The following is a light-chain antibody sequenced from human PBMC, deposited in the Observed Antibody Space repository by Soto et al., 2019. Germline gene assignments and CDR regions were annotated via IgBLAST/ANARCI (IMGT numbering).Light chain of an antibody. CDR1: QTVPKSY. CDR3: HQYAWSPLT. J-gene: IGKJ5*01. CDR2: DAS. V-gene: IGKV3-20*01. Sequence: IVLTQSPGTLSLSPGERVTLSCRASQTVPKSYLAWYQQRPGQAPRLLIYDASNRATGIPDRFSGSESGTDFTLTISHLEPEDFAVYYCHQYAWSPLTFGQGTRLEIK.